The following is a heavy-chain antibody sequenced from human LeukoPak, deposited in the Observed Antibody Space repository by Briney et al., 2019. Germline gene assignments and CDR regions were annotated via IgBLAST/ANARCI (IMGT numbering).Heavy chain of an antibody. CDR3: AIIAAAGPYYFDY. CDR1: GYTSTGYY. CDR2: INPNSGGT. J-gene: IGHJ4*02. V-gene: IGHV1-2*02. Sequence: ASVKVSCKASGYTSTGYYMHWVRQAPGQGLEWMGWINPNSGGTNYAQKFQGRVTMTRDTSISTAYMELSRLRSDDTAVYYCAIIAAAGPYYFDYWGQGTLVTVSS. D-gene: IGHD6-13*01.